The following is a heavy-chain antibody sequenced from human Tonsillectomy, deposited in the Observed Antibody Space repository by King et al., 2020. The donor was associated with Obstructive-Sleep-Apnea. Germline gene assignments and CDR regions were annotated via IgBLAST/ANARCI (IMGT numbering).Heavy chain of an antibody. Sequence: VQLVESGGGVVQPGRALRLSCAASGFTFSSYGMHWVRPAPGKGLEWGAGISIDGSNKYYAESVKGLFTITRDNSKNTLYLQMKSLRAEDTAVYYCAKDQVSMVRGVMDYWGKGTLVTVS. J-gene: IGHJ4*02. V-gene: IGHV3-30*18. CDR2: ISIDGSNK. D-gene: IGHD3-10*01. CDR3: AKDQVSMVRGVMDY. CDR1: GFTFSSYG.